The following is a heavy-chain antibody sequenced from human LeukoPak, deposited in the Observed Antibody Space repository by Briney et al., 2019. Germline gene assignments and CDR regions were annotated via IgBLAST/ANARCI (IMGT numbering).Heavy chain of an antibody. CDR2: IIPILGIA. CDR1: GGTFSSYA. Sequence: GASVKVSCKASGGTFSSYAISWVRQAPGQGLEWMGRIIPILGIANYAQKFQGRVTITADKSTSTAYMELSSLRSEDTAVYYCAGVVHYGSGSWIQAKTASHARMDYWGQGTLVTVSS. CDR3: AGVVHYGSGSWIQAKTASHARMDY. D-gene: IGHD3-10*01. V-gene: IGHV1-69*04. J-gene: IGHJ4*02.